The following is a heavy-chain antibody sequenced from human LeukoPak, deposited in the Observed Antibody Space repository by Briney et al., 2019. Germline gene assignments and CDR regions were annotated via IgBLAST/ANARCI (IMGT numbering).Heavy chain of an antibody. J-gene: IGHJ3*02. V-gene: IGHV3-23*01. CDR3: AKAKITMIVVVPPDAFDI. CDR1: GFTVSSNF. D-gene: IGHD3-22*01. Sequence: PGGSLRLSCAASGFTVSSNFMSWVRQAPGKGLEWVSAISGSGGSTYYADSVKGRFTISRDNSKNTLYLQMNSLRAEDTAVYYCAKAKITMIVVVPPDAFDIWGQGTMVTVSS. CDR2: ISGSGGST.